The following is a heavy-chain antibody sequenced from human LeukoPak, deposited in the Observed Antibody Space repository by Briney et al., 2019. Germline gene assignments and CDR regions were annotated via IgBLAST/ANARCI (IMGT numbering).Heavy chain of an antibody. Sequence: ASVKASCKASGYTFTGYYMHWVRQAPGQGLEWMGWINPNSGGTNYAQKFQGRVTMTRDTSISTAYMELSRLRSDDTAVYYCAREKGRIAAAVRYFDYWGQGTLVTVSS. V-gene: IGHV1-2*02. CDR1: GYTFTGYY. J-gene: IGHJ4*02. CDR3: AREKGRIAAAVRYFDY. CDR2: INPNSGGT. D-gene: IGHD6-13*01.